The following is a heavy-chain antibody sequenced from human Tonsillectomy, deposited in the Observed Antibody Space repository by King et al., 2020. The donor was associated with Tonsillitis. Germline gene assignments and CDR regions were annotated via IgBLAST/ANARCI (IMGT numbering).Heavy chain of an antibody. CDR1: GFNFSAYA. CDR2: ISFDGSKK. CDR3: ARGGHSSGWVDDALDM. D-gene: IGHD6-19*01. J-gene: IGHJ3*02. Sequence: VQLVESGGGVVQPGRSLRLSCAASGFNFSAYAMHWVRQAPGKGLEWVAVISFDGSKKYYAGSVKGRFNISRDNSKNTLFLQMNSLSTEDTALYYCARGGHSSGWVDDALDMWGQGTMVTVSS. V-gene: IGHV3-30*01.